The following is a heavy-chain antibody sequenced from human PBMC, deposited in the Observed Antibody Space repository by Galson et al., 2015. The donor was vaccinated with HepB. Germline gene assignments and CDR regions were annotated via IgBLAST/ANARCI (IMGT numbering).Heavy chain of an antibody. D-gene: IGHD3-10*01. CDR3: ATGRRPHMVRGGRPRSRDLDGMDV. CDR1: GGSFSGYY. Sequence: ETLSLTCAVYGGSFSGYYWSWIRQPPGKGLEWIGEINHSGSTNYNPSLKSRVTISVDTSKNQFSLKLSSVTAADTAVYYCATGRRPHMVRGGRPRSRDLDGMDVWGQGTTVTVSS. V-gene: IGHV4-34*01. J-gene: IGHJ6*02. CDR2: INHSGST.